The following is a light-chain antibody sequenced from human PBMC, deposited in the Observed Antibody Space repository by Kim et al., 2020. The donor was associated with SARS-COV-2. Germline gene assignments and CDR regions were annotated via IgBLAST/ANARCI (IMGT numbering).Light chain of an antibody. V-gene: IGKV1-27*01. CDR2: AAS. CDR3: QKYNSPPRT. J-gene: IGKJ1*01. CDR1: QDINSF. Sequence: DIQMTQSPSSLSASVGDRVTITCRASQDINSFLAWYQQKPGKVPKLLIQAASTLQSGVSSRFSGSGSGTDFTLTISSLQPEDVATYYCQKYNSPPRTFGQGNKVDIK.